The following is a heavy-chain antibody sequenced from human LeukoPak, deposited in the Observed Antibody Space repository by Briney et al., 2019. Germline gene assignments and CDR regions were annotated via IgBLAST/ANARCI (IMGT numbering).Heavy chain of an antibody. CDR3: ASYVASLWVTTVTPPRVY. D-gene: IGHD4-17*01. J-gene: IGHJ4*02. Sequence: SETLSLTCTVSGGSISSGDYYWSWIRQPPGKGLEWIGYIYYSGSTYYNPSLKSRVTISVDTSKNQFSLKLSSVTAADTAVYYCASYVASLWVTTVTPPRVYWGQGTLVTVSS. CDR1: GGSISSGDYY. CDR2: IYYSGST. V-gene: IGHV4-30-4*08.